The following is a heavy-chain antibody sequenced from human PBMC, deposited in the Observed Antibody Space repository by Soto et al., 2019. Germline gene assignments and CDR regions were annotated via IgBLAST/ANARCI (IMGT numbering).Heavy chain of an antibody. CDR3: ARDFSDGWYRVFDS. D-gene: IGHD6-19*01. CDR2: IDYTGST. CDR1: GGSISTSY. Sequence: QVQLQESGPGLVKPSETLSLTCSVSGGSISTSYWSWIRQPPGKGLEWIGYIDYTGSTKYNPSLKSLGTMSVDTSKDQFSLKVSSVTAADTAFYYCARDFSDGWYRVFDSWGQGTLVTVSS. V-gene: IGHV4-59*01. J-gene: IGHJ4*02.